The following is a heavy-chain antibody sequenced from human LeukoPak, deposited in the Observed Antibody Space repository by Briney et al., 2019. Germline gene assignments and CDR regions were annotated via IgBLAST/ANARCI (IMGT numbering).Heavy chain of an antibody. Sequence: SETLSLTCTVSGGSISSGSYYWSWIRQPAGKGLEWIGRIYTSGSTNYNPSLKSRVTISVDTSKNQFSLKLSSVTAADTAVYYCARDTSFWSGWXFXXWGQXXLVT. CDR1: GGSISSGSYY. CDR3: ARDTSFWSGWXFXX. CDR2: IYTSGST. J-gene: IGHJ4*02. V-gene: IGHV4-61*02. D-gene: IGHD3-3*01.